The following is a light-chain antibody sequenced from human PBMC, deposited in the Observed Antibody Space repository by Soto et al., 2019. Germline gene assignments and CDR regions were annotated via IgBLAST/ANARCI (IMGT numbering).Light chain of an antibody. CDR3: QQYGRSRT. Sequence: SQTEATLSAAPGERVTLSCRARQSVSSSLAWYQQKPGQAPRLLIYGSSTRATGIPDRFSGSGCGTDFTLTSSILEPEDSAVYYCQQYGRSRTFAQGTQVDIK. CDR2: GSS. J-gene: IGKJ1*01. CDR1: QSVSSS. V-gene: IGKV3-20*01.